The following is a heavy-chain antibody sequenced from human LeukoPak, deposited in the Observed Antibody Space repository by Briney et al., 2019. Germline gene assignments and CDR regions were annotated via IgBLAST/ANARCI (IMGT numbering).Heavy chain of an antibody. Sequence: PSETLSLTCTVSGGSIISSDYHWGWVRQPPGKGLEWIGTISYSGNTDYNPSLRSRVTISVDTSNNQFSLRLSSVTAADTAVYYCARPTSRTRGSYDYWGQGTLVTVSS. CDR3: ARPTSRTRGSYDY. D-gene: IGHD1-26*01. J-gene: IGHJ4*02. CDR2: ISYSGNT. CDR1: GGSIISSDYH. V-gene: IGHV4-39*01.